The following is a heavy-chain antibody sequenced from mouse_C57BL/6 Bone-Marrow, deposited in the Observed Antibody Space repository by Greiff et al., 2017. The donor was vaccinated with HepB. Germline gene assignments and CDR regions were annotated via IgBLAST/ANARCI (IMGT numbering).Heavy chain of an antibody. CDR1: GYTFTSYW. Sequence: QVQLQQPGAELVKPGASVKLSCKASGYTFTSYWMHWVKQRPGRGLEWIGRFDPNSGGTKYNEKFKSKATLTVDKPSSTAYMQLSSVTAEDSAVYYCAREGPWFAYWGQGALVTVAA. CDR3: AREGPWFAY. J-gene: IGHJ3*01. CDR2: FDPNSGGT. V-gene: IGHV1-72*01.